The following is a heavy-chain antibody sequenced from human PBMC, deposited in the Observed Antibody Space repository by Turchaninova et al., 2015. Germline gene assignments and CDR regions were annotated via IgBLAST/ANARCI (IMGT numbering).Heavy chain of an antibody. CDR3: ARDGGAVGAFDY. CDR1: GGSFSGYY. CDR2: INHSGMT. V-gene: IGHV4-34*01. D-gene: IGHD1-26*01. J-gene: IGHJ4*02. Sequence: QVQLQQWGAGLLRPSETLSLTCAVYGGSFSGYYWSWIRQPPGTGLEWIGEINHSGMTNYKPSLKSRVTMSVDTSKNQLSLKLSSVTAADTALYYCARDGGAVGAFDYWGQGTLVTVSS.